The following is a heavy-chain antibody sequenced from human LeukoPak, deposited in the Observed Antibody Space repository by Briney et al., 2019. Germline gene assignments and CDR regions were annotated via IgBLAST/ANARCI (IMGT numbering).Heavy chain of an antibody. CDR3: AKDGNWARFED. V-gene: IGHV3-23*01. Sequence: PGGSLRLSCAASGFTFSSYGMSWVRQAPGKGLEWVSVISNSGGSTDYADSVKGRFTISRDNSKNMVWLQINSPTAEDTATYYCAKDGNWARFEDWGQGTLVTVSS. CDR1: GFTFSSYG. CDR2: ISNSGGST. J-gene: IGHJ4*02. D-gene: IGHD7-27*01.